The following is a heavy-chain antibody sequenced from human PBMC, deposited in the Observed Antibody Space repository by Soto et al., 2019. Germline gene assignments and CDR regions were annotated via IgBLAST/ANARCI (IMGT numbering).Heavy chain of an antibody. CDR1: RYTFTNYV. V-gene: IGHV1-3*01. Sequence: QVHLVQSGADVKKPGASVHVSCKASRYTFTNYVIHWVRLAPGERLEWMGWINAGDGNTRYSQKFQDRVTITMDTYSSTVYMKLTSLTSVETAVYYCTRGGPAARVGLDNWGQGTLVTASS. J-gene: IGHJ4*02. CDR3: TRGGPAARVGLDN. D-gene: IGHD6-25*01. CDR2: INAGDGNT.